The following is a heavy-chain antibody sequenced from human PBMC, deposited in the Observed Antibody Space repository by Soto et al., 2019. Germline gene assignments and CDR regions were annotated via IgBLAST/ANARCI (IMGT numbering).Heavy chain of an antibody. CDR2: ISYDGSNK. CDR1: GFTFSSYG. J-gene: IGHJ6*02. CDR3: AKVATNWGSPGSYYYYGMDV. V-gene: IGHV3-30*18. Sequence: PGGSLRLSCAASGFTFSSYGMRWVRQAPGKGLEWVAVISYDGSNKYYADSVKGRFTISRDNSKNTLYLQMNSLRAEDTAVYYCAKVATNWGSPGSYYYYGMDVWGQGTTVTVSS. D-gene: IGHD7-27*01.